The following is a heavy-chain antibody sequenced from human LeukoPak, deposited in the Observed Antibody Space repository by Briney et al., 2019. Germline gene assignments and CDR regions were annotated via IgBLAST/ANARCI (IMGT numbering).Heavy chain of an antibody. CDR3: ARGLSSSWYRVLDYYYMDV. Sequence: PGGSLRLSCAASGFTFSSYSMNWVRQAPGKGLEWVSSISSTSSYIYYADSLKGRFTISRDNAKNSLYLQMNSLRAEDTAVYYCARGLSSSWYRVLDYYYMDVWGKGTTVTVSS. CDR2: ISSTSSYI. V-gene: IGHV3-21*01. J-gene: IGHJ6*03. D-gene: IGHD6-13*01. CDR1: GFTFSSYS.